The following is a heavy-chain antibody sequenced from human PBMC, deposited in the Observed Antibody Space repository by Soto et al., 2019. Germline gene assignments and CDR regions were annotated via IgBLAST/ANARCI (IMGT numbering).Heavy chain of an antibody. V-gene: IGHV4-59*01. Sequence: SETLSLTCTVSGGSISSYYWSWIRQPPGKGLEWIGYIYYSGSTNYNPSLKSQVTISRDTSKNQFYLKLSSVTAADTAVYYCAREFYYDSSGYYEVYFDYWGQGTLVTVSS. D-gene: IGHD3-22*01. CDR1: GGSISSYY. J-gene: IGHJ4*02. CDR3: AREFYYDSSGYYEVYFDY. CDR2: IYYSGST.